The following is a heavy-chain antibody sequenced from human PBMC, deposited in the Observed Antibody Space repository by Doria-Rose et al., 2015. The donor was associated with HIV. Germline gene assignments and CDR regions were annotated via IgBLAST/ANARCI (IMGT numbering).Heavy chain of an antibody. V-gene: IGHV3-9*01. J-gene: IGHJ6*03. D-gene: IGHD3-3*01. CDR1: GFSFESYA. CDR2: ISWDSGAK. CDR3: AKTPIIGPKYYFYMDV. Sequence: VQLVQSGGGLVRPGRSLRLSCVGFGFSFESYAMHWVRLAPGKGLEWVAGISWDSGAKGNADSVEGRFTISRDNAKKSVYLEMRSLRPEDTAFYYCAKTPIIGPKYYFYMDVWGKGTSVTVSS.